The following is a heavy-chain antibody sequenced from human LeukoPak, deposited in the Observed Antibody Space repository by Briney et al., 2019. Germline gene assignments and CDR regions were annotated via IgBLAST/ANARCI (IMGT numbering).Heavy chain of an antibody. D-gene: IGHD6-13*01. Sequence: PGGSLRLSCAASGFTFSGSAMHWVRQASGKGLEWVGRIRSKANSYATAYAASVEGRFTISRDDSKNTAYLQMNSLKTEDTAVYYCTRLDISSSSPWGQGTLVTVSS. CDR3: TRLDISSSSP. J-gene: IGHJ5*02. V-gene: IGHV3-73*01. CDR2: IRSKANSYAT. CDR1: GFTFSGSA.